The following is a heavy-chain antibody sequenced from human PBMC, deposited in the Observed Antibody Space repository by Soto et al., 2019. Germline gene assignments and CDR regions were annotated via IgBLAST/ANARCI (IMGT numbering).Heavy chain of an antibody. CDR1: GFTFSTYS. CDR3: ARCASGGYYNSYAMDV. V-gene: IGHV3-48*02. Sequence: EVQLVESGGGLVQPGGSLRLSCAASGFTFSTYSLTWVRQAPGKGLEWVSYISGRSSAIYYADSVKGRFTISRDNAKNSLYLQRNSLRDEDTAVYYCARCASGGYYNSYAMDVWGQGTTVTVPS. J-gene: IGHJ6*02. CDR2: ISGRSSAI. D-gene: IGHD2-15*01.